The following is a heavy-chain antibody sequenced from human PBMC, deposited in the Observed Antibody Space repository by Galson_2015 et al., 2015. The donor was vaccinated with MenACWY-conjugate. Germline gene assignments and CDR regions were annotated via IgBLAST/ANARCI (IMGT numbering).Heavy chain of an antibody. D-gene: IGHD5-12*01. Sequence: SETLSLTCPVSGGSISSSSYYWGWVRQPPGKGLEWIGIIFSSGNTHYNPSLKSRVAISVDTPKNQFSLKLSSVTAADTGVYYCGRVANPYGGYVVDFWGQGTLVTVSS. CDR1: GGSISSSSYY. V-gene: IGHV4-39*02. CDR2: IFSSGNT. CDR3: GRVANPYGGYVVDF. J-gene: IGHJ4*02.